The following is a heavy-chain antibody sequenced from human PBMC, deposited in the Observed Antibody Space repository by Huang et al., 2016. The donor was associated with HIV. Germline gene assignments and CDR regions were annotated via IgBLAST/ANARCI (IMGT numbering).Heavy chain of an antibody. V-gene: IGHV1-69*13. J-gene: IGHJ4*02. D-gene: IGHD3-22*01. CDR1: GGTFSSYA. CDR3: ARARGYYDSSVSYYFDY. Sequence: QVQLVQSGAEVKKPGSSVKVSCKASGGTFSSYAISWVRQAPGQGLGWMGGIIHSFGTENDAQKCQGRVTITADESTSTAYMELSSLRSEDTAVYYCARARGYYDSSVSYYFDYWGQGTLVTVSS. CDR2: IIHSFGTE.